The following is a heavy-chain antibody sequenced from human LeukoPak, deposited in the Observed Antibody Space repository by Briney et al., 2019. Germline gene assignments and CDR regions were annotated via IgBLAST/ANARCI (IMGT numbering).Heavy chain of an antibody. Sequence: GGSLRLSCPASGLTFSSYWMHWVRQAPGKGLVWVSRINSDGSSTSYADSVKGRFTISRDNAKNTLYLQMNSLRAEDTAVYYCARSPGYGGYSRSWYESYFDYWGQGTLVTVSS. CDR2: INSDGSST. J-gene: IGHJ4*02. CDR1: GLTFSSYW. D-gene: IGHD6-13*01. CDR3: ARSPGYGGYSRSWYESYFDY. V-gene: IGHV3-74*01.